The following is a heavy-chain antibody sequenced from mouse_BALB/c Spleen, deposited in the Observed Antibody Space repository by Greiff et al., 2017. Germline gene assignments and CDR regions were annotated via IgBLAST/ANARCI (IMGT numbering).Heavy chain of an antibody. CDR1: GFTFSSFG. CDR3: ARGYYGNYYAMDY. Sequence: DVKLVESGGGLVQPGGSRKLSCAASGFTFSSFGMHWVRQAPEKGLEWVAYISSGSSTIYYADTVKGRFTISRDNPKNTLFLQMTSLRSEDTAMYYCARGYYGNYYAMDYWGQGTSVTVSS. J-gene: IGHJ4*01. D-gene: IGHD2-1*01. V-gene: IGHV5-17*02. CDR2: ISSGSSTI.